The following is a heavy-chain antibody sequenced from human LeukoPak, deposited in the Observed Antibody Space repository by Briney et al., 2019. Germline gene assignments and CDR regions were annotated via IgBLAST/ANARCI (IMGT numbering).Heavy chain of an antibody. CDR1: GFTFNDYA. Sequence: PGGSLRLSCAASGFTFNDYAMGWVRHVRGKGREGGSGISCNCNNVAYADSVKRRFTMSSDNTQNSVYLQMTSLTPDDTALYYCAKDVSTYGDYSGALDHWGQGTLVTVSS. J-gene: IGHJ4*02. D-gene: IGHD4-17*01. CDR3: AKDVSTYGDYSGALDH. V-gene: IGHV3-9*01. CDR2: ISCNCNNV.